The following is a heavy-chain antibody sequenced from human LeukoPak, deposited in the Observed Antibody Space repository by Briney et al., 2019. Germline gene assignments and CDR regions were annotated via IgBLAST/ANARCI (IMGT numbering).Heavy chain of an antibody. CDR2: IYTSGST. Sequence: SETLSLTCTVPGGSISSGSYYWSWIRQPAGKGLEWIGRIYTSGSTNYNPSLKSRVTISVDTSKNQFSLKLSSVTAADTAVYYCARDLRHSSRGGYYYYYMDVWGKGTTVTVSS. J-gene: IGHJ6*03. V-gene: IGHV4-61*02. CDR1: GGSISSGSYY. CDR3: ARDLRHSSRGGYYYYYMDV. D-gene: IGHD6-13*01.